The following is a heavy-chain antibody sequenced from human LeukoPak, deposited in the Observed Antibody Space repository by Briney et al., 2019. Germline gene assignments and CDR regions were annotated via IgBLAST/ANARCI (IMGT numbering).Heavy chain of an antibody. V-gene: IGHV1-46*01. CDR2: INPSGGST. Sequence: ASVKVSCKASGYTFTGYYMHWVRQAPGQGLEWMGIINPSGGSTSYAQKFQGRVTMTRDTSTSTVYMELSSLRSEDTAVYYCARDLRAMVRGVPYYYYGMDVWGQGTTVTVSS. CDR1: GYTFTGYY. J-gene: IGHJ6*02. D-gene: IGHD3-10*01. CDR3: ARDLRAMVRGVPYYYYGMDV.